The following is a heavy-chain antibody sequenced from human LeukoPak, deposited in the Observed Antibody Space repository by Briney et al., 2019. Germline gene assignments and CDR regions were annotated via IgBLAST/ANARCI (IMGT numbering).Heavy chain of an antibody. V-gene: IGHV1-2*02. CDR1: GYTFTGYY. Sequence: ASVKVSCKASGYTFTGYYMNWVRQAPGQGLEWMGWINPNSGGTNYAQKFQGRVTMTRDTSISTAYMELSRLRSDDTAVYYCARCLRITGTLPFDHWGQGTLVTVSS. CDR2: INPNSGGT. D-gene: IGHD1-20*01. J-gene: IGHJ5*02. CDR3: ARCLRITGTLPFDH.